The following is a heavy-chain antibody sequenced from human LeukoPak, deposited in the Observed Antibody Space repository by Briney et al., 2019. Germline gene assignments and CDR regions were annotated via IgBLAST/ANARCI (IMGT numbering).Heavy chain of an antibody. CDR1: GYSFTSYW. J-gene: IGHJ5*02. D-gene: IGHD6-19*01. V-gene: IGHV5-51*01. CDR2: IYPGDTDT. Sequence: GESLKISCKGSGYSFTSYWIGWVRQMPGKGLEWMGIIYPGDTDTRYNPSFQGQVTISADKSISTAYLQWSSLKASDTAMYYCAILGSSGWLYNWFDPWGQGTLVTVSS. CDR3: AILGSSGWLYNWFDP.